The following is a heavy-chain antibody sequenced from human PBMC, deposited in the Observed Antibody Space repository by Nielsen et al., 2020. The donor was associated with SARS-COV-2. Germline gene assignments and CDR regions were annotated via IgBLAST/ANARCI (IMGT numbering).Heavy chain of an antibody. Sequence: GESLKISCAASGFTFRSYNMNWVRQAPGTGLEWVSSISSSSSFTYYADSVKGRFTISRDDANNLLSLQIDGLRGEDTAVYYCARDARPGTTGYYYGMDVWGQGTTVAVSS. J-gene: IGHJ6*02. D-gene: IGHD1-1*01. CDR2: ISSSSSFT. CDR3: ARDARPGTTGYYYGMDV. V-gene: IGHV3-21*04. CDR1: GFTFRSYN.